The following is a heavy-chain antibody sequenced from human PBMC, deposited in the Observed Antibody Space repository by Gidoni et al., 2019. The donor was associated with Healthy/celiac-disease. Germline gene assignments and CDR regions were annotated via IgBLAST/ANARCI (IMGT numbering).Heavy chain of an antibody. CDR1: GFTVSSDA. J-gene: IGHJ4*02. Sequence: EVQLLESGGGLVQPGGSLRRSGAASGFTVSSDAMGWVRQAPGKRLEWVSAIRGSGGSTYYASSVKGRFTISRDNSKNTLYLQMNRLSAEDTAVSYCAKAPHCSSTSCYRSYFDYWGQGTLVTVSS. V-gene: IGHV3-23*01. D-gene: IGHD2-2*01. CDR2: IRGSGGST. CDR3: AKAPHCSSTSCYRSYFDY.